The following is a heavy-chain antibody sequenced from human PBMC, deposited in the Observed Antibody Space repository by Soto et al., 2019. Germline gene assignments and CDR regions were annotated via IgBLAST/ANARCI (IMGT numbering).Heavy chain of an antibody. J-gene: IGHJ4*02. V-gene: IGHV4-4*07. CDR1: VGSLSKYY. Sequence: PSETLSLTCSVSVGSLSKYYWSWIRHPAGKGLEWIGRISTSGHVVSKVSLRSRLTTSVDMSNNHFSLKLTSVTAADTAVYYCARDNNDFWRLYHLAFDYWGQGALVTVSS. CDR2: ISTSGHV. CDR3: ARDNNDFWRLYHLAFDY. D-gene: IGHD3-3*01.